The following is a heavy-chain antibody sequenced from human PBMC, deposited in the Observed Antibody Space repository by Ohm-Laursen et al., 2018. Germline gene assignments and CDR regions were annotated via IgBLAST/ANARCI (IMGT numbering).Heavy chain of an antibody. CDR3: ARGAPFYGGFDY. D-gene: IGHD4-17*01. V-gene: IGHV3-48*01. Sequence: SLRLSCTASGFTFSTYSMNWVRQAPGKGLEWLSYIDASGGTIYYADPMEGRFTISRDNAKNELYLQMNGLRGEDTAVYYCARGAPFYGGFDYWGQGTLVTVSS. CDR2: IDASGGTI. CDR1: GFTFSTYS. J-gene: IGHJ4*02.